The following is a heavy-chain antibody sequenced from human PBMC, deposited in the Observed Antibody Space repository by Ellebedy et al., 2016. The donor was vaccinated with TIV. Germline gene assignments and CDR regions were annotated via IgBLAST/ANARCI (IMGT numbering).Heavy chain of an antibody. CDR1: GFTYSSYF. V-gene: IGHV3-21*06. Sequence: GESLKISCAASGFTYSSYFMNWVRQAPGKGLEWVPSISSSGSYIYYADSVKGRFTISRDNAKYSLYLQMNSMRAEDTAVYYCARVLDYCSGGSCYPYYFDYWGQGTLVTVSS. CDR2: ISSSGSYI. J-gene: IGHJ4*02. CDR3: ARVLDYCSGGSCYPYYFDY. D-gene: IGHD2-15*01.